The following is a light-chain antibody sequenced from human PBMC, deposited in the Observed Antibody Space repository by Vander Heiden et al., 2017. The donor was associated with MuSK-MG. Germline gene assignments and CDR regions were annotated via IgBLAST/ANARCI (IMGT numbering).Light chain of an antibody. V-gene: IGLV2-23*02. Sequence: QSALTQPASVSGSAGQSIPLSCIGTRSDVGSYNLVSWSQQHPGKAPKLMIYEVSKRPSGVSNRFSGSKSGNMASLTISGLQAEDEADYYCCSYGGSSTDVVFGGGTKLTVL. CDR2: EVS. CDR1: RSDVGSYNL. CDR3: CSYGGSSTDVV. J-gene: IGLJ2*01.